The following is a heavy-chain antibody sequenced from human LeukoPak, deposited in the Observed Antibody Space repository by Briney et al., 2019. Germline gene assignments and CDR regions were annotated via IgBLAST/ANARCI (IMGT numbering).Heavy chain of an antibody. J-gene: IGHJ4*02. Sequence: GRSLRLSCAASGFTFRNYGMHWVRQAPGKGLEWVAVIWFDGVNKYYADSVKGRFTISRDNSNNTLYLQMNSLRVDDTAVYYCARDMDINTIRGVPHYWGQGTLVRVSS. V-gene: IGHV3-33*01. D-gene: IGHD3-10*01. CDR3: ARDMDINTIRGVPHY. CDR2: IWFDGVNK. CDR1: GFTFRNYG.